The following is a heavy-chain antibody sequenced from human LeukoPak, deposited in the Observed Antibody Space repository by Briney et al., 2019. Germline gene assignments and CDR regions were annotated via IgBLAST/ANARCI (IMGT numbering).Heavy chain of an antibody. V-gene: IGHV1-18*01. CDR1: GYTFTSYG. D-gene: IGHD4-17*01. CDR3: ARTTVTTFYFDY. Sequence: ASVKVPCKASGYTFTSYGISWVRRAPGQGLEWMGWISAYNGNTNYAQKLQGRVTMTTDTSTSTAYMELRSLRSDDTAVYYCARTTVTTFYFDYWGQGTLVTVSS. CDR2: ISAYNGNT. J-gene: IGHJ4*02.